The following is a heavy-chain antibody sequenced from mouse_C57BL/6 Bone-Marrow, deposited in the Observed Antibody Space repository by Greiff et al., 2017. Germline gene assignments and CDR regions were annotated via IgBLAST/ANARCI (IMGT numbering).Heavy chain of an antibody. CDR1: GYTFTSYW. CDR3: AREGYPCYY. J-gene: IGHJ2*01. Sequence: VQLQQPGAELVKPGASVKLSCKASGYTFTSYWMQWVKPRPGQGLAWIGEIDPSDSDTNYHQKFKGKATLTVGTSSSTAYMQHSSLTSEDSADYCCAREGYPCYYWGQGTTLTVSS. CDR2: IDPSDSDT. V-gene: IGHV1-50*01.